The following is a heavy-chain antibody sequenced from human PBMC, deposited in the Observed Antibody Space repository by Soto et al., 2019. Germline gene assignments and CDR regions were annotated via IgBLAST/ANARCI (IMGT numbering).Heavy chain of an antibody. D-gene: IGHD2-2*01. Sequence: QITLNESGPTMMKPTTPLTLTCTFSGFPFNTAQVGVGWIRQSTGKDQERLALIYWDDDKRYNPSLRIRLSVAKDTSRNQVVLTMTNMDTVDSGTDNCVHRPGQYLSDGDNGYFDFWGRGAPVIVS. CDR3: VHRPGQYLSDGDNGYFDF. J-gene: IGHJ4*03. CDR1: GFPFNTAQVG. V-gene: IGHV2-5*02. CDR2: IYWDDDK.